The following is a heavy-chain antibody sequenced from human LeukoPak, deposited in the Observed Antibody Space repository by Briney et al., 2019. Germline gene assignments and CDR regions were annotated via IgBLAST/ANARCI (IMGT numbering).Heavy chain of an antibody. D-gene: IGHD2-2*01. CDR1: GFTLSSYG. CDR3: ARDADEYCSSTTCRGGSFDI. Sequence: GGSLRLSCAASGFTLSSYGMHCVRQAPGKGLEWVAVIWYDGSNKYYADSVKGRFTISRDDSKNTLYLQMNSLRAEDTAVYYCARDADEYCSSTTCRGGSFDIWGQGTMVTVSS. V-gene: IGHV3-33*01. J-gene: IGHJ3*02. CDR2: IWYDGSNK.